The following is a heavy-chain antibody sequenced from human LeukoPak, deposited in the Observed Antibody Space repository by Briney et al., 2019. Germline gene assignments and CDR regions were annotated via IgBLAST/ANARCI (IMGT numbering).Heavy chain of an antibody. V-gene: IGHV3-23*01. CDR1: GFTFSSHA. J-gene: IGHJ5*01. CDR3: ARDRDYYGSGTYDWFDS. Sequence: PGGSLRLSCAASGFTFSSHAMSWVRQAPGRGLEWVSSITASGDSTYYADSVKGRFTISRDNSKNTLYLQMNSLRAEDTAVYYCARDRDYYGSGTYDWFDSWGQGTLVTVSS. CDR2: ITASGDST. D-gene: IGHD3-10*01.